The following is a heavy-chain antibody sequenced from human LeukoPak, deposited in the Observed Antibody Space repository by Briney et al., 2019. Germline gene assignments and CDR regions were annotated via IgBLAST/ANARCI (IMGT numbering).Heavy chain of an antibody. CDR3: AKDGYYDDSRAYYYYGMDV. Sequence: GGSLRLSCAASGFTFSSYAMSWVRQAPGKGLEWVSAISGSGGSTYYADSVKGRFTISRDNSKNTLYLRMNSLRAEDTAVYYCAKDGYYDDSRAYYYYGMDVWGQGTTVTVSS. V-gene: IGHV3-23*01. D-gene: IGHD3-22*01. CDR1: GFTFSSYA. J-gene: IGHJ6*02. CDR2: ISGSGGST.